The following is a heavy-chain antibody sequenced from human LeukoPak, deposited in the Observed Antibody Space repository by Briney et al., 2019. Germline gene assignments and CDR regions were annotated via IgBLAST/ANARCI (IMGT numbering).Heavy chain of an antibody. Sequence: GGSLRLSCAASGFTFSSYSMNWVRQAPGKGLEWVSSISSSSSYIYYADSVKGRFTISRDNAKSSLFPQMNSLRAEDTAIYYCARDNDFTNYYWGQGTLVTVSS. CDR2: ISSSSSYI. J-gene: IGHJ4*02. CDR3: ARDNDFTNYY. D-gene: IGHD4-11*01. CDR1: GFTFSSYS. V-gene: IGHV3-21*01.